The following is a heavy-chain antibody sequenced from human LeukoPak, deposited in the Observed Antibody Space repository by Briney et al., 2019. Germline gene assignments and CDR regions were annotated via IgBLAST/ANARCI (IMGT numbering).Heavy chain of an antibody. CDR1: GFTVRSNY. J-gene: IGHJ3*02. CDR2: IYSDGST. D-gene: IGHD1-26*01. Sequence: GGSPRLSCAASGFTVRSNYTSWVRQAPGKGLEWVSEIYSDGSTYYAASVKGRFSISRDNSKNTVYLQMSSLRAEDTAVYYCARDLREHGVFDIWGQGTMVTVSS. CDR3: ARDLREHGVFDI. V-gene: IGHV3-53*01.